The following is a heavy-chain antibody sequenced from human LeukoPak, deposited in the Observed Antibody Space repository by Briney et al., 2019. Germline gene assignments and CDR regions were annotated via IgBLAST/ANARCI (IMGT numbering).Heavy chain of an antibody. J-gene: IGHJ4*01. CDR2: IYSGGTT. CDR1: GLTVSSNY. V-gene: IGHV3-66*01. Sequence: GGSLRLSCVVSGLTVSSNYMSWVRQAPGKGLEWVSVIYSGGTTNYADSGKGRFLVYRDNSKNTMYLQMNCLRAEDPAVYYCASKLTTGYWGQGTLVTVSS. D-gene: IGHD4-17*01. CDR3: ASKLTTGY.